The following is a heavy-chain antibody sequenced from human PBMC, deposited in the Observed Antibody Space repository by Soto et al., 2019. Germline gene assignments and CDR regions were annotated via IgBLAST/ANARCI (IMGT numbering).Heavy chain of an antibody. Sequence: QVHLVQSSAEVKKPGSSVKVSCKASGGTFTSIGFSWVRQAPGQGLEWMGGIIPVLGTPNYAQKFQARVTITADASTTTVHMELSSLRSDDTAVYYCASSAGLDHLLNYYGLNVWGQGTTVTV. CDR2: IIPVLGTP. V-gene: IGHV1-69*01. D-gene: IGHD6-13*01. CDR1: GGTFTSIG. J-gene: IGHJ6*02. CDR3: ASSAGLDHLLNYYGLNV.